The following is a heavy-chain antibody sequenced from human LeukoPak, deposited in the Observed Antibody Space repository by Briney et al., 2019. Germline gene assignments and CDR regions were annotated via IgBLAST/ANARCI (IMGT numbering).Heavy chain of an antibody. J-gene: IGHJ6*03. D-gene: IGHD6-13*01. Sequence: GGSLRLSCAASGFTFSSYWMSWVRQAPGKGLEWVANIKQDGSEKYYVDSVKGRITISRDNAKNSLYLQMNSLRAEDTAVYYCAREFPRRIAAAGLYYYYYMDVWGKGTTVTISS. CDR3: AREFPRRIAAAGLYYYYYMDV. CDR1: GFTFSSYW. V-gene: IGHV3-7*01. CDR2: IKQDGSEK.